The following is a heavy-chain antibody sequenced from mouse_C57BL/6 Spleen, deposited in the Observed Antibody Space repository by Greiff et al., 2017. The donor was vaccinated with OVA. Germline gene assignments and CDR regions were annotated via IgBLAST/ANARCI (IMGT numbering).Heavy chain of an antibody. CDR2: IYPGSGNT. CDR3: ARTGNLGVYAMDY. V-gene: IGHV1-76*01. Sequence: LVESGAELVRPGASVKLSCKASGYTFTDYYINWVKQRPGQGLEWIARIYPGSGNTYYNEKFKGKATLTAEKSSSTAYMQLSSLTSEDSAVYFCARTGNLGVYAMDYWGQGTSVTVSS. J-gene: IGHJ4*01. D-gene: IGHD3-3*01. CDR1: GYTFTDYY.